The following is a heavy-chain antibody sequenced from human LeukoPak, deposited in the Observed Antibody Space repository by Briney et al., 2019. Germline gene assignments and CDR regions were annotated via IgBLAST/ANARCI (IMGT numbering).Heavy chain of an antibody. Sequence: PGGSLRLSCAASGFTLSSYAMSWVRQAPGKGLEWVSTISGSGGSTYYADSVQGRFTISRDNSKNTLYLQMNSLRAEDTAVYYCAKALIAARAYWGQGTLVTVSS. CDR3: AKALIAARAY. J-gene: IGHJ4*02. CDR2: ISGSGGST. CDR1: GFTLSSYA. V-gene: IGHV3-23*01. D-gene: IGHD6-6*01.